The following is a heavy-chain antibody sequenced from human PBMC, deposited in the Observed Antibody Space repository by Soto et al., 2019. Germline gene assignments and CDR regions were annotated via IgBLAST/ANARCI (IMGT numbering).Heavy chain of an antibody. V-gene: IGHV1-2*02. CDR3: ARGGPPPPVVVPAASPGMDV. CDR2: INPNSGGT. CDR1: GYTFTGYY. D-gene: IGHD2-2*01. Sequence: ASVKVSCKASGYTFTGYYMHWVRPAPGQGLEWMGWINPNSGGTNYAQKFQGRVTMTRDTSISTAYMELSRLRSDDTDVYYCARGGPPPPVVVPAASPGMDVWGQGTTVTVSS. J-gene: IGHJ6*02.